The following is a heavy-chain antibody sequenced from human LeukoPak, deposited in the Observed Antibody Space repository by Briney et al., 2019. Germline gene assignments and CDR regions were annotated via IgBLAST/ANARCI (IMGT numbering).Heavy chain of an antibody. Sequence: PSETLSLTCTVSGGSISSGGYYWSWIRQPPGKGLEWIGYIYCSGSTYYNPSLKSRVTISVDTSKNQFSLKLSSVTAADTAVYYSARIDGSGSYSPGESNYYYFYYIYVSGKRTTVTASS. CDR3: ARIDGSGSYSPGESNYYYFYYIYV. D-gene: IGHD3-10*01. CDR1: GGSISSGGYY. J-gene: IGHJ6*03. CDR2: IYCSGST. V-gene: IGHV4-31*03.